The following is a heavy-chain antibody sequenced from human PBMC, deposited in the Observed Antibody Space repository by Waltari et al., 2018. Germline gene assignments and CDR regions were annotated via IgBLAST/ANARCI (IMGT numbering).Heavy chain of an antibody. D-gene: IGHD6-13*01. V-gene: IGHV1-46*01. CDR2: INPSGGST. J-gene: IGHJ4*02. Sequence: QVQLVQSGAEVKKPGASVKVSGKASGYPFPSYYMHWVRQAPGQGLEWMGIINPSGGSTSYAQKFQGRVTMTRDTSTSTVYMELSSLRSEDTAVYYCARERSSWIIPFDYWGQGTLVTVSS. CDR1: GYPFPSYY. CDR3: ARERSSWIIPFDY.